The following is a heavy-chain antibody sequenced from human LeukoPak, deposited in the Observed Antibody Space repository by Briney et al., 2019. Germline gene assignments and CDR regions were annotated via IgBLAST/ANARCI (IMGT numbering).Heavy chain of an antibody. J-gene: IGHJ6*02. CDR2: IYYSGST. D-gene: IGHD4-17*01. Sequence: PSETLSLTCTVSGGSISSDYFYWSWIRQHPGKGLEWIGYIYYSGSTYYNPSLKSRVSISVDTSKNQFSLKLSSVTAADTAVYYCARHYGAHRDYYGLDVWGQGTTVTVSS. CDR3: ARHYGAHRDYYGLDV. CDR1: GGSISSDYFY. V-gene: IGHV4-31*03.